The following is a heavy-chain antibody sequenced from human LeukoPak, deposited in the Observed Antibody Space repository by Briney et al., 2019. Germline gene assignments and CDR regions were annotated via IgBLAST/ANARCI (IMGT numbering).Heavy chain of an antibody. V-gene: IGHV4-34*01. Sequence: PSETLSLTCAVYGGSFSGYYRSWIRQPPGKGLEWIGEINHSGSTNYNPSLKSRVTISVDTSKNQFSLKLSSVTAADMAVYYCASLPPSSWTHSFDYWGQGTLVTVSS. CDR2: INHSGST. D-gene: IGHD6-13*01. J-gene: IGHJ4*02. CDR1: GGSFSGYY. CDR3: ASLPPSSWTHSFDY.